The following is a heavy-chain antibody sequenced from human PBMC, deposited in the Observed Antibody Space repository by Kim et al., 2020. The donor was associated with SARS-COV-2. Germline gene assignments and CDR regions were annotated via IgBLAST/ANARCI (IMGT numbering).Heavy chain of an antibody. J-gene: IGHJ6*02. CDR2: IRSKAYGGTT. Sequence: GGSLRLSCTASGFTFGDYAMSWFRQAPGKGLEWVGFIRSKAYGGTTEYAASVKGRFTISRDDSKSIAYLQMNSLKTEDTAVYYCTRTFRVPAQYYYGMDVWGQGTTVTVSS. CDR1: GFTFGDYA. V-gene: IGHV3-49*03. CDR3: TRTFRVPAQYYYGMDV. D-gene: IGHD2-2*01.